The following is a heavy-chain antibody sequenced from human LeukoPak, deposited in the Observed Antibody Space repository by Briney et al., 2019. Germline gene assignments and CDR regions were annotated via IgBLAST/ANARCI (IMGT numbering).Heavy chain of an antibody. CDR3: AKGGDRWLVPREGFYFDY. CDR1: GFTFSSYA. CDR2: ISGSGGST. Sequence: QPGGSLRLSCAASGFTFSSYAMSWVRQAPGKGLEWVSAISGSGGSTYYADSVKGRFTISRDNSKNTLYLQMNSLRAEDTAVYYCAKGGDRWLVPREGFYFDYWGREPWSPSPQ. J-gene: IGHJ4*02. V-gene: IGHV3-23*01. D-gene: IGHD6-19*01.